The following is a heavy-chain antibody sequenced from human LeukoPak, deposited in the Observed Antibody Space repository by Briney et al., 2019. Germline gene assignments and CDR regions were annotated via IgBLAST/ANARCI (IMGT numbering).Heavy chain of an antibody. V-gene: IGHV3-15*01. CDR2: IKSKGDGETI. Sequence: GSLRLSCAASGFTFTNAWMSWVRQAPGKGLEWVGRIKSKGDGETIDNAAPVKGRFTMSRDDSKATLYLQMNSLKAEDTDVYYCTTDLGLTMIRGVIVYWGQGALVTVSS. J-gene: IGHJ4*02. CDR3: TTDLGLTMIRGVIVY. CDR1: GFTFTNAW. D-gene: IGHD3-10*01.